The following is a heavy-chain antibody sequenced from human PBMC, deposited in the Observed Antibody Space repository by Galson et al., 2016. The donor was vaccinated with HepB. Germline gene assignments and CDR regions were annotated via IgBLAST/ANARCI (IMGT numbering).Heavy chain of an antibody. J-gene: IGHJ3*02. CDR1: GDTFTGFE. CDR2: MNPNSGDR. CDR3: ARAHKDWLVYGFDI. D-gene: IGHD3/OR15-3a*01. V-gene: IGHV1-8*01. Sequence: SVKVSCKASGDTFTGFEFNWVRQATGQGLEWMGWMNPNSGDRGYAQKFQDRVTMTWNTSNSTVYMQLSSLRSEDTAVYYCARAHKDWLVYGFDIWGQGTMVTVSS.